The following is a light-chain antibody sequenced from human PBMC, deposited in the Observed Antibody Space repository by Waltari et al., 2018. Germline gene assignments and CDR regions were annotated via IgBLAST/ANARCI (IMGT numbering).Light chain of an antibody. V-gene: IGKV3-15*01. CDR2: AAS. CDR1: QSISYN. J-gene: IGKJ1*01. Sequence: EIVMTQSPATLSVSPGERATLSCRSGQSISYNLAWYQQKPGQAPRLLISAASTRATGIPARFSGSESGTEFTLTISSMQSEDFAVYYCQQYNNWPQTFGQGTKVEIK. CDR3: QQYNNWPQT.